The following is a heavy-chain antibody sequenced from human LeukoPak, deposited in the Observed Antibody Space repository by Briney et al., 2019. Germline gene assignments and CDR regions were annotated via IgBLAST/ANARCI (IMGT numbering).Heavy chain of an antibody. J-gene: IGHJ4*02. CDR2: IYSGGST. CDR3: ARVSQAADAVDY. CDR1: GFTVSSHY. D-gene: IGHD6-13*01. V-gene: IGHV3-53*01. Sequence: GGSLRLSCAASGFTVSSHYMSWVRQAPGKGLEWVSLIYSGGSTYYADSVKGRFTISRDNSKNTLYLQMNSLRAEDTAVYYCARVSQAADAVDYWGQGTLVTLSS.